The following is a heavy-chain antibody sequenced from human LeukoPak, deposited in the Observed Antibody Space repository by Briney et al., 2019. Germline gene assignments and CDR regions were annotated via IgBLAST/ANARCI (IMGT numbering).Heavy chain of an antibody. CDR3: ARGPYYDSSGYYFPKYFQH. Sequence: GGSLRLPCAACGFTVSSNYMSWVRQAPGKGLEWVSDIYSGGSTYYADSVKGRFTISRDNSKNTLYLQMNSLRAEDTAVYYCARGPYYDSSGYYFPKYFQHWGQGTLVTVSP. D-gene: IGHD3-22*01. V-gene: IGHV3-53*01. CDR2: IYSGGST. CDR1: GFTVSSNY. J-gene: IGHJ1*01.